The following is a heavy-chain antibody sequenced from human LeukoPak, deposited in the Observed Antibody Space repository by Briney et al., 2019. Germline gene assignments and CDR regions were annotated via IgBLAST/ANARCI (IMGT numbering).Heavy chain of an antibody. CDR1: GFTFSSYG. CDR3: AKGTMVRGDH. J-gene: IGHJ4*02. Sequence: GGSLRLSCAASGFTFSSYGMHWVRQAPGKGLEWVAVISYDGSDKYYADSVKGRFTNSRDNSKNTLYLQMNSLRAEDTAVYYCAKGTMVRGDHWGQGTLVTVSS. V-gene: IGHV3-30*18. D-gene: IGHD3-10*01. CDR2: ISYDGSDK.